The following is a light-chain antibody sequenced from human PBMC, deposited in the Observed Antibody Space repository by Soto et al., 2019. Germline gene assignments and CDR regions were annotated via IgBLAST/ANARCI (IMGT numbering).Light chain of an antibody. V-gene: IGKV1-5*01. Sequence: IRLIPSARTLAASVEGRVIITCRASQSISSWLAWYQQKPGKAPKLLIYDASSLESGVPSRLSGSGPGTEFTLTMSSLQPDDFAPYYCQPYNSYSWTFGQGTKVDIK. CDR3: QPYNSYSWT. J-gene: IGKJ1*01. CDR1: QSISSW. CDR2: DAS.